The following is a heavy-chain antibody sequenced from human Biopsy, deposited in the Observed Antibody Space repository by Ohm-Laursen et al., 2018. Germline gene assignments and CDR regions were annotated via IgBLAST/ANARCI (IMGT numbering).Heavy chain of an antibody. D-gene: IGHD1-1*01. V-gene: IGHV1-24*01. CDR3: AADINVWNVNY. CDR2: FAPENGRI. CDR1: GGTFTTYG. J-gene: IGHJ4*02. Sequence: ASVKVSCKVSGGTFTTYGFNWVRRAPGQGLEWMGGFAPENGRIVYSQKFQGRVTMTEDTSTSTAYMEVWRLRSDDTAVYYCAADINVWNVNYWGQGTQVIVSS.